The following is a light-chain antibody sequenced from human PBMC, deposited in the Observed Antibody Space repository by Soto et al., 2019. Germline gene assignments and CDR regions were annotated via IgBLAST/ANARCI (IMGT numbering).Light chain of an antibody. CDR3: QQSGSSPT. CDR1: QSVSSSY. Sequence: EIVLTQSPGTLSLSPGERATLSCRASQSVSSSYLAWYQQKPGQAPRLLIYGASSRATGIPDRFSGSGSGTDFTLTISGLEPEDFAVYYCQQSGSSPTFGQGTKVDIK. V-gene: IGKV3-20*01. J-gene: IGKJ1*01. CDR2: GAS.